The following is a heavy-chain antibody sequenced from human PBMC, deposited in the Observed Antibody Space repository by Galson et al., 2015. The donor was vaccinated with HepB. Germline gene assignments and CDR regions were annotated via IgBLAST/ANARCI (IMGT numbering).Heavy chain of an antibody. CDR1: GFTFTSSA. CDR2: IVVGSGNT. D-gene: IGHD1-26*01. CDR3: AASSGSYPELDY. J-gene: IGHJ4*02. Sequence: SVKVSCKASGFTFTSSAVQWVRQARGQRLEWIGWIVVGSGNTNYAQKFQERVTITRDMSTSTAYMELSSLRSEDTAVYYCAASSGSYPELDYRGQGTLVTVSS. V-gene: IGHV1-58*01.